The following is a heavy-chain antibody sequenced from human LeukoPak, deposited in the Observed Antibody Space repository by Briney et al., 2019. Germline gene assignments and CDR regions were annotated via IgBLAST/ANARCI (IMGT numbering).Heavy chain of an antibody. CDR3: ARQMYSSSWYANPYYYYYGMDV. CDR2: IYYSGST. CDR1: GGSISSSSYY. J-gene: IGHJ6*02. D-gene: IGHD6-13*01. Sequence: SETLSLTCAVSGGSISSSSYYWGWIRQPPGKGLEWVGSIYYSGSTYYNPSLKSRVTISVDTSKNQFSLKLSSVTAADTAVYYCARQMYSSSWYANPYYYYYGMDVWGQGTTVTVPS. V-gene: IGHV4-39*01.